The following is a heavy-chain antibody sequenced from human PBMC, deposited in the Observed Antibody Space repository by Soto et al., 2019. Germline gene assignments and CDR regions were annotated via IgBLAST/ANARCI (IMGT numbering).Heavy chain of an antibody. Sequence: GGSLRLSCTASGFTFGDYAMSWFRQAPGKGLEWVGFIRSKAYGGTTEYAASVKGRFTISRDDSKSIAYLQMNSLKTEDTAVYYCTRVVIYDILTTVPDAFDIRGQGTMVTVSS. CDR1: GFTFGDYA. D-gene: IGHD3-9*01. CDR3: TRVVIYDILTTVPDAFDI. J-gene: IGHJ3*02. CDR2: IRSKAYGGTT. V-gene: IGHV3-49*03.